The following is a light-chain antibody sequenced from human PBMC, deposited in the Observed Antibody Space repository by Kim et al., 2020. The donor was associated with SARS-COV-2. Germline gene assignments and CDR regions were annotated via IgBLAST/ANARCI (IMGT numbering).Light chain of an antibody. V-gene: IGLV1-51*01. CDR1: SSDIGNNY. Sequence: GQKVPISCSGSSSDIGNNYVSWYQQLPGTAPKFLIYDNSKRPSGIPDRFSGSKSGTSATLGITGLQTGDEADYYCVTWDSSLNVFVFGTGTKVTVL. J-gene: IGLJ1*01. CDR2: DNS. CDR3: VTWDSSLNVFV.